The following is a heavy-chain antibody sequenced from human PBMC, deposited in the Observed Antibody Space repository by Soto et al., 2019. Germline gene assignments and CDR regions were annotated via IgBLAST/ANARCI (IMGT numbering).Heavy chain of an antibody. Sequence: QIPLVQSGGEVRTPAASVKVSCKASGYTFSSYGITWVRQAPGQGLEWLGWINPSSGETNYAQKFQGRVTVTTDTSTTTGYMELRNLTFDDTAVYYCARDWYPRFDPWGQGTLVTVSS. J-gene: IGHJ5*02. CDR1: GYTFSSYG. D-gene: IGHD6-13*01. V-gene: IGHV1-18*01. CDR2: INPSSGET. CDR3: ARDWYPRFDP.